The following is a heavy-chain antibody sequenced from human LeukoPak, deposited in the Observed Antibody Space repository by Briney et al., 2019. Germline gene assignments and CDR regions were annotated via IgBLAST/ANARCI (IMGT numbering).Heavy chain of an antibody. CDR2: IYSGGST. V-gene: IGHV3-66*01. D-gene: IGHD6-19*01. J-gene: IGHJ4*02. CDR3: ARAPRRSSGYLDY. CDR1: GFTVSSNY. Sequence: GGSLRLSCAASGFTVSSNYMSWVRQAPGKGLEWVSVIYSGGSTYYADSVKGRFTISRDNSKNTLYLQMNSLRAEDTAVYYCARAPRRSSGYLDYWGQGTLVTVSS.